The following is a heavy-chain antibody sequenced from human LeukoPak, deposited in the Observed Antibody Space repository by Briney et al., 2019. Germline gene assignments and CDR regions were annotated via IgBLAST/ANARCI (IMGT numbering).Heavy chain of an antibody. CDR1: GFTFRDSN. J-gene: IGHJ6*02. Sequence: GGSLRLSCAASGFTFRDSNMHGVRRAPGKGLEGGSYITNGGSTIHHADSVKGRFTISRDNAKKTLYLQMNSLRAEDTAVYYCARSIGLTGGGVDVWGQGTTVTVSS. CDR3: ARSIGLTGGGVDV. V-gene: IGHV3-11*01. D-gene: IGHD3-9*01. CDR2: ITNGGSTI.